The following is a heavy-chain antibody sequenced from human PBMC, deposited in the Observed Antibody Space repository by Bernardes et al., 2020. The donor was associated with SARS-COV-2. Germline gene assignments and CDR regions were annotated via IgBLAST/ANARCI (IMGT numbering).Heavy chain of an antibody. CDR3: ARYFYESRGYPPRYFDY. D-gene: IGHD3-22*01. CDR2: INHSGST. Sequence: AESLSLTCAVYGGSFSGYYWSWLRQSPGKGLEWIGEINHSGSTNYNPSLKSRVTISLDTSKNQFSLKLSSVTAADTAVYYCARYFYESRGYPPRYFDYWGQGTQVTVSS. V-gene: IGHV4-34*01. J-gene: IGHJ4*02. CDR1: GGSFSGYY.